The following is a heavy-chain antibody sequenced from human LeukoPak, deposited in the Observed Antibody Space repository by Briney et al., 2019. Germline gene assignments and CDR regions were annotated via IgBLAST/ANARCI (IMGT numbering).Heavy chain of an antibody. V-gene: IGHV3-15*01. CDR3: SAGTGNTDLDY. CDR1: GFTFDDYA. J-gene: IGHJ4*02. Sequence: PGGSLRLSCAASGFTFDDYAMHWVRQAPGKGLEWVGRIKSKTDGGTTDYAAPVKGRFTISRDDSKNTLYLQMNSLKTEDTAVYYCSAGTGNTDLDYWGQGTLVTVSS. CDR2: IKSKTDGGTT. D-gene: IGHD1-7*01.